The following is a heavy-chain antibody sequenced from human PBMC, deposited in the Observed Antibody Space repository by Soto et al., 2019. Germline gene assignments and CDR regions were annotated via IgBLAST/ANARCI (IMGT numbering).Heavy chain of an antibody. V-gene: IGHV3-11*01. J-gene: IGHJ6*04. CDR2: ISSSGSTI. CDR3: ARDGWVVVPAAKILGYMDV. Sequence: GGSLRLSCAASGFTFSDYYMSWIRQAPGKGLEWVSYISSSGSTIYYADSVKGRFTISRDNAKNSLYLQMNSLRAEDTAVYYCARDGWVVVPAAKILGYMDVWGKGTTVTVSS. D-gene: IGHD2-2*01. CDR1: GFTFSDYY.